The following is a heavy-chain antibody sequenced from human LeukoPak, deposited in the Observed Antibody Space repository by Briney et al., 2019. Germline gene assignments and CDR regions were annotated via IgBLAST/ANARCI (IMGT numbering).Heavy chain of an antibody. Sequence: GGSLRLSCAASGFSFSTYSMNWVRQAPGKGLEWVSYIVGSSSTIYYADSVKDRFTISRDNAKNSLYLQMDSLRAEDTAVYYCATDSPETAAFDYWGQGTLVTVSS. J-gene: IGHJ4*02. V-gene: IGHV3-48*04. D-gene: IGHD1-1*01. CDR3: ATDSPETAAFDY. CDR2: IVGSSSTI. CDR1: GFSFSTYS.